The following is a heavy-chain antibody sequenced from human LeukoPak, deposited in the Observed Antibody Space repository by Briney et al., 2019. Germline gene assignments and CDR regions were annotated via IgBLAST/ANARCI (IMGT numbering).Heavy chain of an antibody. CDR2: IYTSGST. D-gene: IGHD1-26*01. Sequence: SETLSLTCTVSGGSISSYYWSWIRQPAGKGLEWIGRIYTSGSTNYNPSLKSRVTMSVDTSKNQFSLKLSSVTAADTAVYYCARDPIVGGTGYYFDYWGQGTLVTVSS. CDR3: ARDPIVGGTGYYFDY. V-gene: IGHV4-4*07. CDR1: GGSISSYY. J-gene: IGHJ4*02.